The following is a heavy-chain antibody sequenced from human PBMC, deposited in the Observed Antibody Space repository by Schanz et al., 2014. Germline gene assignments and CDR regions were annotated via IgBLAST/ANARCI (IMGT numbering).Heavy chain of an antibody. J-gene: IGHJ6*02. CDR1: GFTFSDSW. Sequence: QVQLVQSGGGVVQPGGSLRLSCAASGFTFSDSWMHWVRQAPGKGLEWVSYISSDNNYAYYADPVKGRFTISRDSAKNSLYLQMNSLRVEDTAVYYCAKDDTQVNGMDVWGQGTTVTVSS. CDR2: ISSDNNYA. CDR3: AKDDTQVNGMDV. V-gene: IGHV3-11*06.